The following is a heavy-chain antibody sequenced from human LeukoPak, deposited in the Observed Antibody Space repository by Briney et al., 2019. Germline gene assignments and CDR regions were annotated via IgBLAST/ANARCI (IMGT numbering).Heavy chain of an antibody. D-gene: IGHD3-16*01. CDR1: GITFSSYS. Sequence: GGSLRLSCVASGITFSSYSMNWVRQAPGKGLGWVSYISSFSGTINYADSVKGRFTISRDNAKNSLYLQMNSLRAEDTAVYYCARDQGGVGYWGQGTLVTVSS. CDR3: ARDQGGVGY. J-gene: IGHJ4*02. V-gene: IGHV3-48*01. CDR2: ISSFSGTI.